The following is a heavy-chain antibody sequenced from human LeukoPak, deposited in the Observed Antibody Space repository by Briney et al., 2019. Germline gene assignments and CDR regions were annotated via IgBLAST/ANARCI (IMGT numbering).Heavy chain of an antibody. V-gene: IGHV4-38-2*02. J-gene: IGHJ4*02. CDR1: GYSISSGYY. CDR3: ARAEVIAFQFDY. D-gene: IGHD2-21*01. CDR2: IYHSGST. Sequence: SETLSLTCTVSGYSISSGYYWGWIRQPPGKGLEWIGSIYHSGSTYYNPSLKSRVTISVDTSKNQFSLKLSSVTAADTAVYYCARAEVIAFQFDYWGQGTLVTVSS.